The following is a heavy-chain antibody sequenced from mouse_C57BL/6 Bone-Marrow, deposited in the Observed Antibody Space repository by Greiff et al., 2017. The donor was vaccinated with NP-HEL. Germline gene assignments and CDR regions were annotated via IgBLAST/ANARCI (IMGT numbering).Heavy chain of an antibody. V-gene: IGHV1-52*01. CDR1: GYTFTSYW. CDR3: ARGFGDYGYAMDY. CDR2: IDPSDSET. J-gene: IGHJ4*01. Sequence: QVQLQQSGAELVRPGSSVKLSCKASGYTFTSYWMHWVKQRPIQGLEWIGNIDPSDSETHYNQKFKDKATLTVDKSSSTAYMQLSSLTSEDSAVYYCARGFGDYGYAMDYWGQGTSVTVSS. D-gene: IGHD2-4*01.